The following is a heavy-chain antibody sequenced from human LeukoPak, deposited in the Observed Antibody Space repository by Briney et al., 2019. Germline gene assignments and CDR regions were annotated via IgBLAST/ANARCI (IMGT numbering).Heavy chain of an antibody. CDR3: AKGPNDNNNYFFAH. CDR1: GFTFNRYA. CDR2: ITGSGGNT. D-gene: IGHD4-11*01. J-gene: IGHJ5*02. Sequence: PGGSLRLSCAASGFTFNRYAMSWVRQAPGKGLEWVSVITGSGGNTYHADSVKGRLTVSRDNSKNTLYLHMNSLRAEDTAVYHCAKGPNDNNNYFFAHWGKGPRVTVPS. V-gene: IGHV3-23*01.